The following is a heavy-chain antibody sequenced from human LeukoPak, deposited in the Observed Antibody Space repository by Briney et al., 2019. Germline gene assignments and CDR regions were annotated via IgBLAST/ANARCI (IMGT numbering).Heavy chain of an antibody. V-gene: IGHV3-33*01. J-gene: IGHJ4*02. CDR1: GFTFSSYG. CDR2: IWYDGSNK. D-gene: IGHD3-22*01. Sequence: GGSLRLSCAASGFTFSSYGMHWVPQAPGKGLEWVAVIWYDGSNKYYADSVKGRFTISRDNSKNTLYLQMNSLRAEDTAVYYCARDTRLYYYDSSDFDYWGQGTLVTVSS. CDR3: ARDTRLYYYDSSDFDY.